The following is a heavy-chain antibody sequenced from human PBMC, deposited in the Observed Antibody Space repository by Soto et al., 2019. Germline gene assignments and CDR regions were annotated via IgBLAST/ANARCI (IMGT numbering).Heavy chain of an antibody. CDR1: GYTFSAFG. J-gene: IGHJ4*02. Sequence: QVQLVQSGAQVTKHGTLVKVSCKTSGYTFSAFGLSWVRQAPGQGLEWMGWSVAGSGTTVYAQKLQGRVTVTTDRSTHAGYMELKSPTSDDTALYYCARVAGYGSGSRHFDKWCPGNRVSVSS. CDR3: ARVAGYGSGSRHFDK. CDR2: SVAGSGTT. D-gene: IGHD3-10*01. V-gene: IGHV1-18*01.